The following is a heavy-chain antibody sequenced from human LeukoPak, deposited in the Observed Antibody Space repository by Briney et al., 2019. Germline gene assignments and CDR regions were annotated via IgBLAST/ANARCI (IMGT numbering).Heavy chain of an antibody. D-gene: IGHD5-12*01. CDR1: GFTFDDYA. J-gene: IGHJ4*02. CDR3: AKDGYG. CDR2: ISWNSGSI. Sequence: GGSLRLSCAASGFTFDDYAMHWVRQAPGKGLEWVSGISWNSGSIGYADSEKGRFTISRDNAKNSLYLQMNSLRAEDTALYYCAKDGYGWGQGTLVTVSS. V-gene: IGHV3-9*01.